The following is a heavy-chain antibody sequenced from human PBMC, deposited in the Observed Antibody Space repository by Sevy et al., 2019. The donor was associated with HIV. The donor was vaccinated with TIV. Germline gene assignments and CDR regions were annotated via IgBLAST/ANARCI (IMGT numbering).Heavy chain of an antibody. J-gene: IGHJ6*02. Sequence: GGSLSLSCTASGFTFSSAWMSWVRQAPGKGLEWVDRIKSEFDGGAIDYAAPVKGRFTISREDSKNTVYLQMNSLKTEATAVYYCITDPAYRGYDEEVINYYFYGMDVWGQGTTVTVSS. CDR1: GFTFSSAW. V-gene: IGHV3-15*01. CDR2: IKSEFDGGAI. D-gene: IGHD5-12*01. CDR3: ITDPAYRGYDEEVINYYFYGMDV.